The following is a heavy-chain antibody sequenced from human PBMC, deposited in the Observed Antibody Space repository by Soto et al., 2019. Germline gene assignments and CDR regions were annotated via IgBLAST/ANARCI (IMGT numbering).Heavy chain of an antibody. V-gene: IGHV4-34*09. CDR1: GGSFSGYY. J-gene: IGHJ4*02. CDR2: INHSGST. CDR3: ARVRSWDTAMVTEEDYFDY. D-gene: IGHD5-18*01. Sequence: SETLSLTCAVYGGSFSGYYWSWIRQPPGKGLEWIGEINHSGSTNYNPSLKSRVTISVDTSKNQFSLKLSSVTAADTAVYYCARVRSWDTAMVTEEDYFDYWGQGTLVTVSS.